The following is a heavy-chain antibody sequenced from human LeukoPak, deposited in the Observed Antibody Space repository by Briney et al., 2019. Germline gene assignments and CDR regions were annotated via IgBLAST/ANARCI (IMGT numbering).Heavy chain of an antibody. D-gene: IGHD4-17*01. J-gene: IGHJ4*02. CDR3: ARTHIYGESGSFYY. Sequence: SETLSLTCTVSGGSISSSSYYWGWIRQPPGKGLEWIGSIYYSGSTYYNPSLKSRVTISVDTSMNQFSLKLSSVTAADTAVYYCARTHIYGESGSFYYWGQGTLVTVSS. V-gene: IGHV4-39*01. CDR1: GGSISSSSYY. CDR2: IYYSGST.